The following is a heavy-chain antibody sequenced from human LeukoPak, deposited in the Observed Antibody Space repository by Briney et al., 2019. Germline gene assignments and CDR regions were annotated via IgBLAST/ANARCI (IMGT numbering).Heavy chain of an antibody. CDR3: ATPLGASAPPYYYYGMDV. Sequence: GGSLRLSCAASGFTFSSYAMSWVRQAPGKGLEWVSAISGSGGSTYYADSVKGRFTISRDNSRNTLYLQMNNLRAEDTAVYYCATPLGASAPPYYYYGMDVWGQGTTVTVSS. J-gene: IGHJ6*02. CDR2: ISGSGGST. CDR1: GFTFSSYA. V-gene: IGHV3-23*01. D-gene: IGHD2-2*01.